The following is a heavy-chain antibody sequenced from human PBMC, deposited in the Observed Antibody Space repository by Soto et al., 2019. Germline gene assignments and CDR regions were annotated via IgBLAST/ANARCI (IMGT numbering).Heavy chain of an antibody. J-gene: IGHJ6*02. CDR3: ASRYYDSSRYNHYCGMDV. D-gene: IGHD3-22*01. Sequence: QVQLVQSGAEVKKPGSSVKVSCKASGGTFSSYAISWVRQAPGQGLEWMGGIIPMLGTADYAQKFQGRVTITADESTSTAYMELSSLRSEDTAVYYCASRYYDSSRYNHYCGMDVWCPGPTFTVSS. CDR1: GGTFSSYA. CDR2: IIPMLGTA. V-gene: IGHV1-69*12.